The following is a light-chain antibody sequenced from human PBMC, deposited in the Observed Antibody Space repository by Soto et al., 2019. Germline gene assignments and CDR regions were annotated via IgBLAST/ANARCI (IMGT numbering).Light chain of an antibody. V-gene: IGKV2-24*01. J-gene: IGKJ2*01. Sequence: DIVMTQTPLFSPVTLGQPASISCRSSQSLVHSDGTIYLSWLQQRPGQPPRGLIYKISNRFSGVPDRFSGRGAGTDFTLKISRVEAEDVGIYYCMQTTQFPYTCGQGTKLDIK. CDR2: KIS. CDR3: MQTTQFPYT. CDR1: QSLVHSDGTIY.